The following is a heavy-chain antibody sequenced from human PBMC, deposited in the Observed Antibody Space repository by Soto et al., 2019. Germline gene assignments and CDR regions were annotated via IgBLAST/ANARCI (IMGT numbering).Heavy chain of an antibody. D-gene: IGHD1-26*01. J-gene: IGHJ4*02. V-gene: IGHV3-30-3*01. CDR1: GFMFSSYA. Sequence: QVQLVESGGGVVQPGRSLRLSCAASGFMFSSYAMHWVRQAPGKGLEWVAVKTYDGSNKYYADAVKGRFTISRDNSKNAMDLQMNSLGAEDTAVYYGARAGGLLGDSGGQGTLVTVSS. CDR2: KTYDGSNK. CDR3: ARAGGLLGDS.